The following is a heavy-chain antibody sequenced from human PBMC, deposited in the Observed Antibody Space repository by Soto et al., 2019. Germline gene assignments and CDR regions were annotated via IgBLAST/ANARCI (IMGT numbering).Heavy chain of an antibody. CDR2: ICFRGNI. Sequence: QVQLQESGPGLGKPSETLSLTCSVSGASINSSGFYWAWIRHLPEKGLEWIGHICFRGNIYHNPSLTSRISISADSSTNQFSLRLISVTAADTAVYYCGRLSYCDGVSCGPVDLWGQGAPLTVSS. CDR3: GRLSYCDGVSCGPVDL. D-gene: IGHD2-21*01. CDR1: GASINSSGFY. J-gene: IGHJ5*02. V-gene: IGHV4-31*03.